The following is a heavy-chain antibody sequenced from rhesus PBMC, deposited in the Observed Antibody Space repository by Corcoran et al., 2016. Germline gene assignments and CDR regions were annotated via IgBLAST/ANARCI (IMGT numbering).Heavy chain of an antibody. V-gene: IGHV4-73*01. D-gene: IGHD2-2*01. Sequence: QVQLPPWGEGLVMSSEALSLTCAFLGGSIHGYYWPWIRHPPGQWLEWCGNIDGNSARTNYNPSLKNRVTISKDTSKNQFSLKLSSVTAADTAVYYCARGYCTSTTCYLDYWGQGVLVTVSS. CDR2: IDGNSART. CDR3: ARGYCTSTTCYLDY. CDR1: GGSIHGYY. J-gene: IGHJ4*01.